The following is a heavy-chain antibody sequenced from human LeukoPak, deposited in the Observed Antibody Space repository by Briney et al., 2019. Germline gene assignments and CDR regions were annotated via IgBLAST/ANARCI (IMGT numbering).Heavy chain of an antibody. CDR2: INPDGSST. V-gene: IGHV3-74*01. CDR3: ARMNTAMVNGLNYYYYMDV. J-gene: IGHJ6*03. CDR1: GFTFRTYW. D-gene: IGHD5-18*01. Sequence: GGSLRLSCVASGFTFRTYWMHWVRQVPGKGPVWLSRINPDGSSTTYADSVKGRFTISRDNAKNSLYLQMNSLRADDTAVYYCARMNTAMVNGLNYYYYMDVWGKGTTVTISS.